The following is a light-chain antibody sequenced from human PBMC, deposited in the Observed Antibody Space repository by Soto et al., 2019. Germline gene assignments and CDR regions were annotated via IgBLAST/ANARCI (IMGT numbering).Light chain of an antibody. CDR3: QQYITRPPYT. CDR1: QSVSSS. Sequence: EIVLTQSPATLSVSPGERVTLSCKAGQSVSSSLAWYQQKPGQGPRLLIYDASTRATDIPVRFSGSGSGTEFTLSISSLQSEDFAVYYCQQYITRPPYTFGQGTKLEMK. J-gene: IGKJ2*01. V-gene: IGKV3-15*01. CDR2: DAS.